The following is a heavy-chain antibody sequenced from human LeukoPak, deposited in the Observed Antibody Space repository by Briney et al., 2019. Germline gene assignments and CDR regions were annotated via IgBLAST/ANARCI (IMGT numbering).Heavy chain of an antibody. CDR3: ATDRVYRSSGRSWGFFDY. Sequence: ASVKVSCKISEYSLSDLSIHWVREAPGEGLEWMGGFDSENNKMVYSQKFQGRVTMTEDTSADTAYMELTSLRSEDTAVYFCATDRVYRSSGRSWGFFDYWGQGALVIASS. V-gene: IGHV1-24*01. J-gene: IGHJ4*02. CDR1: EYSLSDLS. D-gene: IGHD6-19*01. CDR2: FDSENNKM.